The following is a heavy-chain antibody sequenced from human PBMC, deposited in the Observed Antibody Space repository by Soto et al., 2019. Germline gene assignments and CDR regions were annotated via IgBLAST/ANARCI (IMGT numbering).Heavy chain of an antibody. CDR2: ISAYNGNT. V-gene: IGHV1-18*01. CDR3: ASPNRSSHAPIDAFDI. J-gene: IGHJ3*02. Sequence: GASVKVSCKASGYTFTSYGISWVRQAPGQGLEWMGWISAYNGNTNYAQKLQGRVTMTTDTSTSTAYMELRSLRSDDTAVYYCASPNRSSHAPIDAFDIWGQGTMVTVSS. D-gene: IGHD6-13*01. CDR1: GYTFTSYG.